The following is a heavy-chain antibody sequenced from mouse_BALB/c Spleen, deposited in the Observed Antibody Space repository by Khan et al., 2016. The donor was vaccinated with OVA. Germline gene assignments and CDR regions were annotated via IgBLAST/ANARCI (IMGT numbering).Heavy chain of an antibody. CDR2: INTYTGEP. Sequence: QIQLVQSGPELEKPGETVKISCKASGYTFTNYGMNWVKQAPGKGLKWMGWINTYTGEPTYADDFKGRFAFSLETSASTAYLQINNLKNEDTATYFCARLRPYYFDYWGQGTTLTVSS. CDR1: GYTFTNYG. J-gene: IGHJ2*01. CDR3: ARLRPYYFDY. V-gene: IGHV9-3-1*01. D-gene: IGHD1-2*01.